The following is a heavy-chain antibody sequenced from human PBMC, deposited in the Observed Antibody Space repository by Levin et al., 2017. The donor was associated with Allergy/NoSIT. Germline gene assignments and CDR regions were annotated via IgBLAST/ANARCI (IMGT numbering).Heavy chain of an antibody. CDR3: ARDVYLGQWPPQYTMDV. CDR2: INWNSGTI. V-gene: IGHV3-9*01. CDR1: GFTFDDYA. J-gene: IGHJ6*02. D-gene: IGHD6-19*01. Sequence: PGGSLRLSCVASGFTFDDYAMHWVRQAPGKGLEWVSIINWNSGTIAYVDSVRGRFTVSRDNAKNSLYLQMNSLRAEDTALYYCARDVYLGQWPPQYTMDVWGQGTTVTVS.